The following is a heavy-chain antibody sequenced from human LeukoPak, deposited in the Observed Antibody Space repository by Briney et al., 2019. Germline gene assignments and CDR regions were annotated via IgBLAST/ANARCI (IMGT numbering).Heavy chain of an antibody. J-gene: IGHJ4*02. CDR3: ARDGFVGAADY. Sequence: GGSLRLSCAASGFTFNDYYMSWIRQAPGKGLEWVAVIWYDGSNKYYADSVKGRFTISRDNSKNTLYLQMNSLRAEDTAVFYCARDGFVGAADYWGQGTLVTVSS. CDR1: GFTFNDYY. D-gene: IGHD6-13*01. V-gene: IGHV3-33*08. CDR2: IWYDGSNK.